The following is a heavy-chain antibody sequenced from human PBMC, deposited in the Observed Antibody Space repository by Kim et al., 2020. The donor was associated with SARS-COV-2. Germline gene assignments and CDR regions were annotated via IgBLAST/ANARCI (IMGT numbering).Heavy chain of an antibody. J-gene: IGHJ6*02. Sequence: ASVKVSCKASGYTFTSYDINWVRQATGQGLEWMGWMNPNSGNTGYAQKFQGRVTMTRNTSISTAYMELSSLRSEDTAVYYCARGSEGFGELFHYYYYYGMDVWGQGTTVTVSS. D-gene: IGHD3-10*01. V-gene: IGHV1-8*01. CDR3: ARGSEGFGELFHYYYYYGMDV. CDR1: GYTFTSYD. CDR2: MNPNSGNT.